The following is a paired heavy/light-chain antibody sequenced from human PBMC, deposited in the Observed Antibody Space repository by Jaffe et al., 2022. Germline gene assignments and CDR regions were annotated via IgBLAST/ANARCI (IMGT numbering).Heavy chain of an antibody. V-gene: IGHV4-38-2*02. Sequence: QVQLQQSGPGLVKPSETLSLICNVSGYSISSGYYWGWIRQPPGKGLEWIGHVYNSGTTYYSPSLKSRVTISVHTSKTQFSLNLSSVTAADTAVYYCARGSSSYYFDHWGRGNLVTVSS. D-gene: IGHD6-6*01. J-gene: IGHJ4*02. CDR3: ARGSSSYYFDH. CDR1: GYSISSGYY. CDR2: VYNSGTT.
Light chain of an antibody. CDR2: MDS. CDR3: QVWDSRTAV. V-gene: IGLV3-9*01. CDR1: NIGGKD. J-gene: IGLJ2*01. Sequence: SYDLTQPLSVSVALGQTARITCGGKNIGGKDVHWYQQKAGQAPVLVIHMDSNRPSNIPDRFSGSNSANTATLTISRAQAGDEADYYCQVWDSRTAVFGAGTKLTVL.